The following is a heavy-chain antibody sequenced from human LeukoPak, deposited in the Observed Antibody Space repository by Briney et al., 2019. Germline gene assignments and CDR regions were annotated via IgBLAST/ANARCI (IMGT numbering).Heavy chain of an antibody. CDR2: ISSSSSYI. V-gene: IGHV3-21*01. J-gene: IGHJ5*02. Sequence: GGSLRLSCAASGFTFSSYSMNWVRQAPGKGLEWVSSISSSSSYIYYADSVKGRFTISRDNAKNSLYLQMNSLRAEDTAVYYCARVSMIRGVTSWFDPWGQGTLVTVSS. CDR3: ARVSMIRGVTSWFDP. CDR1: GFTFSSYS. D-gene: IGHD3-10*01.